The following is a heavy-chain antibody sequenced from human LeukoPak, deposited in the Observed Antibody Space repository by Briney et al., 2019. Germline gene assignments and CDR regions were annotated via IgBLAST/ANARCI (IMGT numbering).Heavy chain of an antibody. D-gene: IGHD2-8*01. J-gene: IGHJ4*02. CDR1: GGSFSGYY. Sequence: SETLSLTCAVYGGSFSGYYWSWIRQPPGKGLEWIGEINHSGSTNYNPSLKSRVTISVDTSKNQFSLKLSSVTAADTAVYYCARGRGKYCTNGVCPARYYFDYWGQGTLVTVSS. CDR3: ARGRGKYCTNGVCPARYYFDY. CDR2: INHSGST. V-gene: IGHV4-34*01.